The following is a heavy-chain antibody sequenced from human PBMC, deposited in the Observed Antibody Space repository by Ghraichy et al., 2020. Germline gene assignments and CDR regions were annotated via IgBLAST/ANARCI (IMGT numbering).Heavy chain of an antibody. V-gene: IGHV4-61*01. D-gene: IGHD3-10*01. CDR1: GGSVSSGSYY. CDR3: ARSLRAGKGRPDWFDP. J-gene: IGHJ5*02. CDR2: IYYSGST. Sequence: SETLSLTCTVSGGSVSSGSYYWSWIRQPPGKGLEWIGYIYYSGSTNYNPSLKSRVTISVDTSKNQFSLKLSSVTAADTAVYYCARSLRAGKGRPDWFDPWGQGTLVTVSS.